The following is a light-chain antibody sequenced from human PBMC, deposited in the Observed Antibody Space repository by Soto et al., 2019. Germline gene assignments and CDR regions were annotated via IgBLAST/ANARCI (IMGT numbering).Light chain of an antibody. V-gene: IGKV1-39*01. CDR3: QQTYTLPRT. CDR1: QDINVY. J-gene: IGKJ1*01. CDR2: TAS. Sequence: DIQMTQSPSSVSASIGDTVTITCRASQDINVYVNWYQQKPGKVPDLLIYTASTLYSGVPSRFSGRGSGTEFTLTISSLQPEDFATYYCQQTYTLPRTFAQGTKVDIK.